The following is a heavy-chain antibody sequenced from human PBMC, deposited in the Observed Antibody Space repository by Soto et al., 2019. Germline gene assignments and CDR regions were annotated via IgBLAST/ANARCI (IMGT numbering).Heavy chain of an antibody. CDR2: IYYSGST. Sequence: QVQLQESGPGLVKPSQTLSLTCTVSGGSISSGGDYWSWIRQHPGKGLEWIGYIYYSGSTYYNRSLKSRVTRSVDTSKNQFSLKLSSVTAADTAVYYCARANMVRELFHYYYGMDVWGQGTTVTVSS. V-gene: IGHV4-31*03. J-gene: IGHJ6*02. CDR1: GGSISSGGDY. D-gene: IGHD3-10*01. CDR3: ARANMVRELFHYYYGMDV.